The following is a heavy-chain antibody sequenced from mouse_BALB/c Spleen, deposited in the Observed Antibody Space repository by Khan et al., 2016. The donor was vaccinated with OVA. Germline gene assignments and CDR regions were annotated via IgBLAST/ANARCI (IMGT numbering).Heavy chain of an antibody. D-gene: IGHD1-1*01. CDR3: ARRGLRWDFDY. V-gene: IGHV1-4*01. J-gene: IGHJ2*01. CDR1: GYTFINYR. CDR2: INPSTGYT. Sequence: VQLQESGAELAKPGASVKMSCKASGYTFINYRILWVKQRPGQGLEWIGYINPSTGYTEYNQNFKDKATLTADKSSSTAYMQLSSLTSEDSAVYYCARRGLRWDFDYWGQGTTLTVSS.